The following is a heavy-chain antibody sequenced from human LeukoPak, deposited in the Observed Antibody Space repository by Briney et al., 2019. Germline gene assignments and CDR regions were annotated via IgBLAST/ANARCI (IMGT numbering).Heavy chain of an antibody. D-gene: IGHD2-15*01. CDR1: GFTFSTHS. J-gene: IGHJ4*02. CDR3: ARMPHCSAATCPSGY. CDR2: INDRSTYI. Sequence: PGGSLRLSCAASGFTFSTHSMNWVRQAPGKGLEWVSSINDRSTYIFYADSVKGRFIISRDNAKSSLYSQMNSLRPEDTAVYYCARMPHCSAATCPSGYWGRGTLVTVSS. V-gene: IGHV3-21*01.